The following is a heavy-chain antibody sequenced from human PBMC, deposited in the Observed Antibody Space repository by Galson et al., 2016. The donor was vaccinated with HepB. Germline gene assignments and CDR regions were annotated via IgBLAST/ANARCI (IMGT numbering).Heavy chain of an antibody. CDR2: ISGYNGNT. J-gene: IGHJ6*02. V-gene: IGHV1-18*04. D-gene: IGHD5-18*01. CDR1: DDTFTSYG. Sequence: SVKVSCKAPDDTFTSYGISWVRQAPGQGLEWMGWISGYNGNTNYAENLQGRVTMTRDTSTRTAYMEFRSLRSDDTAVYYCARDIRGDSYGSPAGHNYRYYGMDVWGQGTTVTVSS. CDR3: ARDIRGDSYGSPAGHNYRYYGMDV.